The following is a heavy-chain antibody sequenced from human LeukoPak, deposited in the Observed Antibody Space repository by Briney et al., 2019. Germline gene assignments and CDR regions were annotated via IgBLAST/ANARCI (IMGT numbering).Heavy chain of an antibody. D-gene: IGHD5-18*01. CDR3: ARTDTARICGMDV. Sequence: ASVKVSCTASGYTFTSYYMHWVRQAPGQGLESMGIINPSGGSTSYAQKFQGRVTMTRDTSTSTLYMELSSLRSEDTAVYYCARTDTARICGMDVWGQGTTVTVSS. CDR1: GYTFTSYY. V-gene: IGHV1-46*01. J-gene: IGHJ6*02. CDR2: INPSGGST.